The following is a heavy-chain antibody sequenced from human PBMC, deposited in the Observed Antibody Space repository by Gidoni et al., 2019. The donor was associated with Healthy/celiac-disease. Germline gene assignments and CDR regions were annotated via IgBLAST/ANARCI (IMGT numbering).Heavy chain of an antibody. J-gene: IGHJ4*02. CDR2: FIPLLVTS. Sequence: QVQLVQSGAEVKKPGSSVKVSCEDSGGTFSRYAISWVRQAPGQGLEWMGGFIPLLVTSNYAQKFQGRVTITADESTSTAYMELSSLRSEDTAVYYCASGYYDDSSGYYNPLASDYWDPGNPGHRLL. CDR1: GGTFSRYA. V-gene: IGHV1-69*01. D-gene: IGHD3-22*01. CDR3: ASGYYDDSSGYYNPLASDY.